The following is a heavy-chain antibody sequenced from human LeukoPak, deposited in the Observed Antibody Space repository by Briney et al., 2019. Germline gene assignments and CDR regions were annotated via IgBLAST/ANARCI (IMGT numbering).Heavy chain of an antibody. CDR3: AIPPPSSYNWNYGSQGAFDI. J-gene: IGHJ3*02. CDR2: ISSSGSTI. CDR1: GFTFSSYE. D-gene: IGHD1-7*01. Sequence: PGGSLRLSCAASGFTFSSYEMNWVRQAPGKGLEWVSYISSSGSTIYYADSVKGRFTISRDNSKNTLYLQMNSLRAEDTAVYYCAIPPPSSYNWNYGSQGAFDIWGQGTMVTVSS. V-gene: IGHV3-48*03.